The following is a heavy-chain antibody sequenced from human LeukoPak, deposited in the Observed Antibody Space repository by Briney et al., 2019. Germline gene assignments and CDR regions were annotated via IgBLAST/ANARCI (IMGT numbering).Heavy chain of an antibody. Sequence: ASVKVSCRASGYTLTGYYMHWVRQAPGQGLEWMGWINPNSGGTNYAQKFQGRVTMTRDTSISTAYMELSRLRSDDTAVYYCARGGGYCSGGSCPTFDYWGQGTLVTVSS. CDR2: INPNSGGT. J-gene: IGHJ4*02. CDR3: ARGGGYCSGGSCPTFDY. D-gene: IGHD2-15*01. V-gene: IGHV1-2*02. CDR1: GYTLTGYY.